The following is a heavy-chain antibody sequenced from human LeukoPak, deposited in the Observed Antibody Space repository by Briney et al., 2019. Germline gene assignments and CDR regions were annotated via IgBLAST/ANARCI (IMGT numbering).Heavy chain of an antibody. CDR1: GFTVSSNY. Sequence: PGGSLRLSCAASGFTVSSNYMSWGRQAPGKGLEWVSLIDSGGNTYYGDSVGGRFTISRDNSKNTLYLQMNSLRAEDTAVYYCARVAFRSSSYISGIDYWGQGNLVTVSS. J-gene: IGHJ4*02. D-gene: IGHD6-6*01. CDR2: IDSGGNT. V-gene: IGHV3-53*01. CDR3: ARVAFRSSSYISGIDY.